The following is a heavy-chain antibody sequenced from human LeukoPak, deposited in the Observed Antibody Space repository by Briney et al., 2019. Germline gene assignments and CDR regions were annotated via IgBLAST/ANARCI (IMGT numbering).Heavy chain of an antibody. CDR2: ISGSGDST. D-gene: IGHD6-13*01. CDR1: GFTFSTYA. V-gene: IGHV3-23*01. J-gene: IGHJ4*02. CDR3: ARDAAAAGYYFDY. Sequence: PGGSLRLSCAASGFTFSTYAVNWVRQAPGKGLEWVSTISGSGDSTYYADSVKGRFTISRDNSKDTLYLQMSSVRVDDTAVYYCARDAAAAGYYFDYWGQGTLVTVSS.